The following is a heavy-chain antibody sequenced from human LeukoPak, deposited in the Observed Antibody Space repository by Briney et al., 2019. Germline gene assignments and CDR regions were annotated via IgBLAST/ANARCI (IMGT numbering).Heavy chain of an antibody. CDR3: ARPHSIGYEGATWASDY. Sequence: ASVKVSCKASGYTFTGYYMHWVRQAPGQGLEWMGWINPDSGGANYAQKFQGRVTMTRDTSISTAYMELSRLRSDDTAVYYCARPHSIGYEGATWASDYWGQGTLVTVSS. D-gene: IGHD1-26*01. J-gene: IGHJ4*02. CDR1: GYTFTGYY. V-gene: IGHV1-2*02. CDR2: INPDSGGA.